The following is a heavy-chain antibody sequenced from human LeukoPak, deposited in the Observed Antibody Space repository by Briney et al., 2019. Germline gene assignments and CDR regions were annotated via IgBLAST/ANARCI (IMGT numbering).Heavy chain of an antibody. Sequence: PGGSLRLSCAASGFTFSTSWMTWVSQAPGKGLEWVANIKQDGSDKYYMDSVKGRFTISRDNAKNSLYLQMNSLRAEDTAVYYCAKDSGWFRFDYWGQGTLVTVSS. CDR1: GFTFSTSW. CDR2: IKQDGSDK. CDR3: AKDSGWFRFDY. J-gene: IGHJ4*02. V-gene: IGHV3-7*03. D-gene: IGHD6-13*01.